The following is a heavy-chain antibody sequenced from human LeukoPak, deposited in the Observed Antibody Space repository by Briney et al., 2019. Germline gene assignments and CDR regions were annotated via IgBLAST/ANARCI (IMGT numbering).Heavy chain of an antibody. J-gene: IGHJ4*02. V-gene: IGHV3-30-3*01. Sequence: QPGRSLRLSCAASGFTFSGYAMHWVRQAPGKGLEWVAVISYDGSNKYYADSVKGRFTISRDNSKNTLYLQMNSLRAEDTAVYYCAREAFLYYYDSRDQYYFDYWGQGTLVTVSS. CDR2: ISYDGSNK. D-gene: IGHD3-22*01. CDR3: AREAFLYYYDSRDQYYFDY. CDR1: GFTFSGYA.